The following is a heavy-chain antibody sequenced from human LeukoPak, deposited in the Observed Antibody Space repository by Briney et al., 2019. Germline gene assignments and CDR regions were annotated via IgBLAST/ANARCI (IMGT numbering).Heavy chain of an antibody. CDR2: IYYSGST. Sequence: SETLSLTCTVSGGSVSSGSYYWSWIRQPPGKGLEWIGYIYYSGSTNYNPSLKSRVTISVDTSKNQFSLKLSSVTAADTAVYYCANTFPNCGDYKGSDYWGQGTLVTVSS. D-gene: IGHD4-17*01. CDR3: ANTFPNCGDYKGSDY. J-gene: IGHJ4*02. CDR1: GGSVSSGSYY. V-gene: IGHV4-61*01.